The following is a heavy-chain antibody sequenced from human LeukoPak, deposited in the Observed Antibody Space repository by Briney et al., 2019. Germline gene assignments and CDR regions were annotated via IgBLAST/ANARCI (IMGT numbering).Heavy chain of an antibody. CDR1: GFTFSTYA. D-gene: IGHD3-22*01. CDR3: AKGSRDSSGYYYSYYYYYMDV. J-gene: IGHJ6*03. CDR2: ISGSGGST. V-gene: IGHV3-23*01. Sequence: GGSLRLSCAASGFTFSTYAMSWVRQAPGKGLEWVSAISGSGGSTYYADSVKGRFTISRDNSKNTLYLQMNSLRAEDTAVYYYAKGSRDSSGYYYSYYYYYMDVWGKGTTVTVSS.